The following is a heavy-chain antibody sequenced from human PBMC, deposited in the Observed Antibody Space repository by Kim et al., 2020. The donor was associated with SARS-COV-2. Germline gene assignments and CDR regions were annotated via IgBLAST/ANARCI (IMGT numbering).Heavy chain of an antibody. Sequence: DGSNKYYADSVKGRFTISRDNSKNALYRQMNSLRAEDTAVYYCASDLGYWGQGTLVTVSS. CDR3: ASDLGY. D-gene: IGHD3-16*01. CDR2: DGSNK. V-gene: IGHV3-33*01. J-gene: IGHJ4*02.